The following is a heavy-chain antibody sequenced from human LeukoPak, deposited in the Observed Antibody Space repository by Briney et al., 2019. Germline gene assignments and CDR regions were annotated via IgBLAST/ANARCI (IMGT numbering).Heavy chain of an antibody. CDR1: GYTFTSYD. D-gene: IGHD2-21*02. CDR2: MNPNSGNT. V-gene: IGHV1-8*01. CDR3: ARGRVVTAHSFDI. Sequence: GASVKVSCKASGYTFTSYDINWVRQATGQGLEWMGWMNPNSGNTGYAQKFQGRVTITRNTSISTAYMELSSLRSEDTAVDYGARGRVVTAHSFDIWGQGTMVTVSS. J-gene: IGHJ3*02.